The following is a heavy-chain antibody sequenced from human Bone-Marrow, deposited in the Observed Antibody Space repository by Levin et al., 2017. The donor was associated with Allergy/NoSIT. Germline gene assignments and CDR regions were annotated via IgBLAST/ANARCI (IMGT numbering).Heavy chain of an antibody. D-gene: IGHD1-1*01. Sequence: SETLSLTCTASGGSFNSDDYYWSWVRQYPGTGLEWIGYIYYSGSTSYNPSLKSRATISKDTSKNQLSLKLSSVTAADTAVYYCATMLPTAPNDAFDVWGRGTMVTVSS. CDR3: ATMLPTAPNDAFDV. J-gene: IGHJ3*01. CDR1: GGSFNSDDYY. CDR2: IYYSGST. V-gene: IGHV4-31*03.